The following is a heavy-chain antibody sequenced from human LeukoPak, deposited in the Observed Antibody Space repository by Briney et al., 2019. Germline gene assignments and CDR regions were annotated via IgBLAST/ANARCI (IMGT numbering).Heavy chain of an antibody. CDR1: GFTFSNYA. CDR2: IGGST. J-gene: IGHJ4*02. CDR3: AKITGAKSYDY. D-gene: IGHD1-26*01. V-gene: IGHV3-23*01. Sequence: GGSLRLSCAASGFTFSNYAMTWVRQAPGKGLEWVSAIGGSTYYADFVKGRFTISRDNSKNTLYLQMNSLRAEDTAVYYCAKITGAKSYDYWGQGTLVTVSS.